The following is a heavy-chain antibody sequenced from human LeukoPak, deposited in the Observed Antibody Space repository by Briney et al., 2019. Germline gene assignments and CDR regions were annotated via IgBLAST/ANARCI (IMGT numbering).Heavy chain of an antibody. Sequence: PGGSLRLSCAASGFTFSDYYMSWIRQAPGKGLEWVSYISSSGSTIYYADSVKGRFTISRDNAKNSLYLQMNSLRAEDTAVYYCARVKDIVVVVAATLGCWFDPWGQGTLVTVSS. CDR1: GFTFSDYY. V-gene: IGHV3-11*01. D-gene: IGHD2-15*01. J-gene: IGHJ5*02. CDR3: ARVKDIVVVVAATLGCWFDP. CDR2: ISSSGSTI.